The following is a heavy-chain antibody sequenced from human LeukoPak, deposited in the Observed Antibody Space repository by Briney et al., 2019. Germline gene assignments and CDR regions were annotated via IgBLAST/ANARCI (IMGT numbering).Heavy chain of an antibody. J-gene: IGHJ4*02. CDR1: GFTFSSYG. V-gene: IGHV4-4*02. Sequence: SLRLSCAASGFTFSSYGMHWVRQPPGKGLEWIGEIHHSGSTNYNPPLKSRVTISVDNSKNQFSLKVRSVTAADTAVYYCWHSGYESGFDYWGQGTLVTVSS. CDR2: IHHSGST. CDR3: WHSGYESGFDY. D-gene: IGHD5-12*01.